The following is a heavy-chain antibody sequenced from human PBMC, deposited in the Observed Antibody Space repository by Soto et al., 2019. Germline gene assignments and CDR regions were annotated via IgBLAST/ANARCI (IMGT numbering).Heavy chain of an antibody. V-gene: IGHV1-69*01. D-gene: IGHD2-2*01. CDR1: GGTFSSYA. Sequence: QVQLVQSGAXVKKPGSSVKVSCKASGGTFSSYAISWVRQAPGQGLEWMGGIIPISGTANYAQKFQGRVTITADESTSTVSMELSSLRSEDTAVYFCARSQGSSTSLEIYYYYYYGMDVWGQGTTVTVSS. CDR3: ARSQGSSTSLEIYYYYYYGMDV. CDR2: IIPISGTA. J-gene: IGHJ6*02.